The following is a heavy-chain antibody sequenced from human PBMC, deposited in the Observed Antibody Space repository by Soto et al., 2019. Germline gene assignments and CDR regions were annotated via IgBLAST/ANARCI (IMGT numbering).Heavy chain of an antibody. V-gene: IGHV1-18*01. CDR2: ISAYNGDT. D-gene: IGHD1-26*01. CDR3: ERSGACCTSMTCLFASF. CDR1: GYTFTSYG. J-gene: IGHJ1*01. Sequence: QAQLVQSGGEVKKPGASVKVSCSASGYTFTSYGYAWVRQATGQGLEWMGWISAYNGDTNYAQKFQDRVTLTTDTSTNTAHMELRNLGSDDTAVYYCERSGACCTSMTCLFASFWGLGTLVTVSS.